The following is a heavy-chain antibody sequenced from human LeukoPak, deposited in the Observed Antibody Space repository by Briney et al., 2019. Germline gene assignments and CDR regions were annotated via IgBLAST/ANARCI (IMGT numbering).Heavy chain of an antibody. Sequence: SVKVSCKASGDTFSNYAISWVRQAPGQGLEWMGGIIPIFGTAKYAQKFQGRVTITADTSTSTAYMELSSLRSEDTAVYYCARRVPTGSGSYYTDAFDIWGQGTMVTVSS. CDR3: ARRVPTGSGSYYTDAFDI. CDR1: GDTFSNYA. CDR2: IIPIFGTA. V-gene: IGHV1-69*06. D-gene: IGHD3-10*01. J-gene: IGHJ3*02.